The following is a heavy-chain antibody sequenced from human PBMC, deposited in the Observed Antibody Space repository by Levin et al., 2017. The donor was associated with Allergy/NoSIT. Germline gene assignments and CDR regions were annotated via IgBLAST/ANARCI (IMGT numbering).Heavy chain of an antibody. CDR2: IFYRGDT. Sequence: SCTVSGGSISSGDYYWSWIRQPPGKGLEWIGYIFYRGDTDYNPSLKSRVTISVDTSKNQFSLNLSSVTAADTAVYYCARAGGSTIVTTYFDYWGQGTLVTVSS. V-gene: IGHV4-30-4*01. D-gene: IGHD5-12*01. CDR1: GGSISSGDYY. J-gene: IGHJ4*02. CDR3: ARAGGSTIVTTYFDY.